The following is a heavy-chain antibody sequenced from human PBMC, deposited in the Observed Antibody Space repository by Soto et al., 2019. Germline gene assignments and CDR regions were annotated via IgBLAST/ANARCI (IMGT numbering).Heavy chain of an antibody. CDR1: GYGFTTYG. CDR2: ISAHNDNT. D-gene: IGHD1-1*01. Sequence: QVHLVQSGAEVKKPGASVKVSCKGSGYGFTTYGITWVRQAPGQGLEWMAWISAHNDNTNYAQKLQGRVTVTRDTSTGTAYMELRSRRSDGTAVYDCAGGRYGDYWGQGARVTVSS. CDR3: AGGRYGDY. J-gene: IGHJ4*02. V-gene: IGHV1-18*01.